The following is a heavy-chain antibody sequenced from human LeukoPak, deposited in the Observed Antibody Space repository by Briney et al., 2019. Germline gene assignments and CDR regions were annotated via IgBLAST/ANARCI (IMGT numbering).Heavy chain of an antibody. J-gene: IGHJ4*02. V-gene: IGHV3-23*01. CDR2: ISGSGGST. CDR3: AKGQKNIVVVVAAYDY. Sequence: GGSLRLSCAASGFTFSSYAMSWVRQAPGKGLEWVSAISGSGGSTYYADSVKGRFTTSRDNSKNTLYLQMNSLRAEDTAVYYCAKGQKNIVVVVAAYDYWGQGTLVTVSS. CDR1: GFTFSSYA. D-gene: IGHD2-15*01.